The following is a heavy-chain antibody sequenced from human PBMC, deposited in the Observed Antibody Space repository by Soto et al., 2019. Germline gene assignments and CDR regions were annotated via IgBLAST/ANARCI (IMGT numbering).Heavy chain of an antibody. Sequence: QVYLHQSGPGLVKPSGTLSLTCAVSGDSISSTHWWTWVRQTPGKGLEWIGEVYHSGSTSYNPSLKSRVTLSVHNSNTQFSLTLTSVTAADTAVYFCAPLPPPIVLKVLPIPTWGQGTLVSVSS. CDR1: GDSISSTHW. CDR2: VYHSGST. D-gene: IGHD2-2*02. CDR3: APLPPPIVLKVLPIPT. V-gene: IGHV4-4*02. J-gene: IGHJ5*02.